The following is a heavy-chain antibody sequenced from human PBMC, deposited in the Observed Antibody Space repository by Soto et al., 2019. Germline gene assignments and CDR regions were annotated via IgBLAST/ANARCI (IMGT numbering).Heavy chain of an antibody. Sequence: GGSLRLSYAASGFTFSSYAVHWVRQAPGKGLEWVAVISYDGSNKYYADSVKGRFTISRDNSKNTLYLQMNSLRAEDTAVYYCARAYEGDYFDYWGQGTLVTVSS. V-gene: IGHV3-30-3*01. CDR2: ISYDGSNK. CDR3: ARAYEGDYFDY. D-gene: IGHD3-16*01. CDR1: GFTFSSYA. J-gene: IGHJ4*02.